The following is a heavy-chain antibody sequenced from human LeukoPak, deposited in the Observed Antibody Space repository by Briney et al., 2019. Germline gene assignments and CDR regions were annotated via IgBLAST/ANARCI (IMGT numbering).Heavy chain of an antibody. CDR1: RFTFSSYA. D-gene: IGHD2-15*01. Sequence: VGSLRLSCAASRFTFSSYAMSAVRQAPGKGVGWGSAISGSGGSTYYADSVKGRFTISRDNSKNTLYLQMNSLRAEDTAVYYCAKGGYCSGGSCYYFDYWGQGTLVTVSS. J-gene: IGHJ4*02. CDR3: AKGGYCSGGSCYYFDY. CDR2: ISGSGGST. V-gene: IGHV3-23*01.